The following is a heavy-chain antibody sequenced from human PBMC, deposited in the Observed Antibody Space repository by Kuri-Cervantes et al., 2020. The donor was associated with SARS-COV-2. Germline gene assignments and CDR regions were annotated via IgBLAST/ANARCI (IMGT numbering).Heavy chain of an antibody. V-gene: IGHV3-21*01. CDR2: ISSDSSYI. J-gene: IGHJ4*02. CDR1: GFTFSVYA. Sequence: GESLKISCAASGFTFSVYAMNWVRQAPGKGLEWVSSISSDSSYIHYADSVKGRFTISRDNAKNSLYLQMSSLRAEDTAVYYCARDLRLGKSLDYWGQGTLVTVSS. D-gene: IGHD7-27*01. CDR3: ARDLRLGKSLDY.